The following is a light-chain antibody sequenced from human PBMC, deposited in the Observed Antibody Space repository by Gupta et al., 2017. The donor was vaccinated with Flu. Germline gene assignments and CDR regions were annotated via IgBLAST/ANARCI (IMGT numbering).Light chain of an antibody. V-gene: IGLV3-1*01. CDR1: KLGNKY. CDR2: QDN. CDR3: QAWDSSTPYV. Sequence: SYELTQPPSVSVSPGQTASISCSGDKLGNKYIYWFQQKPGQSPVLVIYQDNKRPSGIPERFSGSNSGNTATLTISGTQAMDEADYYCQAWDSSTPYVFGTGTKVTVL. J-gene: IGLJ1*01.